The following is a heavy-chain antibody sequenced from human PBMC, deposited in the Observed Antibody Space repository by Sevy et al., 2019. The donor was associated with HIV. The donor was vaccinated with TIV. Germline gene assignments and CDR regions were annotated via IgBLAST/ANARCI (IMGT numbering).Heavy chain of an antibody. D-gene: IGHD3-10*01. CDR3: AKDVVGGTYYIENYYYGMDV. J-gene: IGHJ6*02. CDR1: GTNFGAFA. Sequence: GGSLRLSCAVSGTNFGAFAMHWVRQAPGKGLEWVAGLSLQGTNKYYADSLKGRFNFSRDNSKDIQYLHMKSLRPEDTAIYYCAKDVVGGTYYIENYYYGMDVWGLGTTVTVSS. CDR2: LSLQGTNK. V-gene: IGHV3-30*18.